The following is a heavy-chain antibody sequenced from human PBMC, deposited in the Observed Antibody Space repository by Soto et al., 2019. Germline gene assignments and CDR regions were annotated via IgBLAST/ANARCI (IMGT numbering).Heavy chain of an antibody. CDR1: GGSISNYY. V-gene: IGHV4-59*08. CDR3: ARHRYSYGVYYFDY. D-gene: IGHD5-18*01. Sequence: SDTLSLTCAVSGGSISNYYWSWIRQPPGKGLEWIGYIYYSGSTNYNPSLTSRVTISVDTSKNQFSLKLSSVTAADTAVYYCARHRYSYGVYYFDYWGQGTLVTVS. J-gene: IGHJ4*02. CDR2: IYYSGST.